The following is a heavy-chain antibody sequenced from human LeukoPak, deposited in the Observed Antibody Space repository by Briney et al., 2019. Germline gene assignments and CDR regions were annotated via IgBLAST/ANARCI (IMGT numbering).Heavy chain of an antibody. D-gene: IGHD2-15*01. J-gene: IGHJ3*02. CDR3: ARVDCSGGSCYSADAFDI. V-gene: IGHV1-69*06. Sequence: ASVKVSCKASGGTFSSYAISWVRQAPGQGLEWMGGIIPIFGTANYAQKFQGRVTITADKSTSTAYMELSSLRSEDAAVYYCARVDCSGGSCYSADAFDIWGQGTMVTVSS. CDR2: IIPIFGTA. CDR1: GGTFSSYA.